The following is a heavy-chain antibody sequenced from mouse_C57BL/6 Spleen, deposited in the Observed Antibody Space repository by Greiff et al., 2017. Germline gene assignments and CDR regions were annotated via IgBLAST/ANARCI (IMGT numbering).Heavy chain of an antibody. CDR3: ARVAVVGEWYAMDY. J-gene: IGHJ4*01. V-gene: IGHV1-4*01. CDR2: INPSSGYT. CDR1: GYAFTSYT. D-gene: IGHD1-1*01. Sequence: VQLQQSGAELVRPGASVKMSCKASGYAFTSYTMHWVKQRPGQGLEWIGYINPSSGYTKYNEKFKDKATLTADKSSSTAYMQLSSLTSEDSAVYFCARVAVVGEWYAMDYWGQGTSVTVSS.